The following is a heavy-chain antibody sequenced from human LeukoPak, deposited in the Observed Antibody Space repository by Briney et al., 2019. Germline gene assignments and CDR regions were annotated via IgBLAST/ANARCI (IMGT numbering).Heavy chain of an antibody. D-gene: IGHD3-10*01. CDR3: ARQTKKPRLTMVREGGYFDY. Sequence: PSETLSLTCIVSGGSISSSSYYWGWIRQPPGKGLEWIGNIYYSGSTYYNPSLKSRVTISVDTSKNQFSLKLSSVTAADTAVYYCARQTKKPRLTMVREGGYFDYWGQGILVTVSS. CDR1: GGSISSSSYY. CDR2: IYYSGST. J-gene: IGHJ4*02. V-gene: IGHV4-39*01.